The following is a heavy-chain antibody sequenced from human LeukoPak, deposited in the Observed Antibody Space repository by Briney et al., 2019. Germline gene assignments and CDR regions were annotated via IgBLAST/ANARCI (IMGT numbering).Heavy chain of an antibody. D-gene: IGHD4-17*01. Sequence: GGSLRLSCAASGFSFSSFAMTWVRQAPGGGLEWVSSITGGHYPTYNTDSVKGRFTISRDNSKNTLYLQMNSLRADDTAVYYCTKDPNGDYVGAFDPWGQGTLVTVSS. CDR3: TKDPNGDYVGAFDP. J-gene: IGHJ5*02. CDR1: GFSFSSFA. CDR2: ITGGHYPT. V-gene: IGHV3-23*01.